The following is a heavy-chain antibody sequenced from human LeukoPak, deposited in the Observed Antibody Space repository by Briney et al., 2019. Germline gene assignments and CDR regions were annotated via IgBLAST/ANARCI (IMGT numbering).Heavy chain of an antibody. CDR3: ARPYGQQLVRENWFDP. CDR1: GYTFTGYY. D-gene: IGHD6-13*01. V-gene: IGHV1-2*06. J-gene: IGHJ5*02. Sequence: ASVKVSCKASGYTFTGYYMHWVRQAPEQGLEWMGRINPNSGGTNYAQKFQGRVTMTRDTSISTAYMELSRLRSDDTAVYYCARPYGQQLVRENWFDPWGQGTLVTVSS. CDR2: INPNSGGT.